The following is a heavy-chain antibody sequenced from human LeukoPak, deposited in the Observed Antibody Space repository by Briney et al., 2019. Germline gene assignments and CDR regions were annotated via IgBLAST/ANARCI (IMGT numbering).Heavy chain of an antibody. Sequence: SETLSLTCTVSGGSISSYYWSWIRQPPGKGLEWIGYIYYSGSTNYNPSLKSRVTISVDTSKNQFSLKLSSVTAADTAVYYCARQRLLWFGELWNFDYWGQGTLVTVSS. J-gene: IGHJ4*02. D-gene: IGHD3-10*01. CDR2: IYYSGST. CDR1: GGSISSYY. V-gene: IGHV4-59*08. CDR3: ARQRLLWFGELWNFDY.